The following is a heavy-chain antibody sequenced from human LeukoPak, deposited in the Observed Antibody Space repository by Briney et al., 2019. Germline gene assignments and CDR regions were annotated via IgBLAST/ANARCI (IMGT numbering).Heavy chain of an antibody. Sequence: SETLSLTCTVSGASISTYYWSWIRQPPGKGLQWIGYIYYSGSTDSSPSLKSRVTMSLDMSKNQFSLNLRSVTAEDTAFYYCARTPSGSYFDYWGQGTLVTVSS. V-gene: IGHV4-59*01. CDR3: ARTPSGSYFDY. CDR2: IYYSGST. CDR1: GASISTYY. D-gene: IGHD1-26*01. J-gene: IGHJ4*02.